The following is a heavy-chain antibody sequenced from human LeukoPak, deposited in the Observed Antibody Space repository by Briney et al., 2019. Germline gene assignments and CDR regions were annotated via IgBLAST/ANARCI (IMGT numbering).Heavy chain of an antibody. CDR3: ATNYYDSSGYVPN. Sequence: SETLSLTCTVSGGSISSGSYYWSWIRQPAGKGLEWIGRIYTSGSTNYNPSLKSRVTISVDTSKNQFSLKLNSVTAADTAVYYCATNYYDSSGYVPNWGQGTLVTVSS. CDR1: GGSISSGSYY. D-gene: IGHD3-22*01. CDR2: IYTSGST. J-gene: IGHJ4*02. V-gene: IGHV4-61*02.